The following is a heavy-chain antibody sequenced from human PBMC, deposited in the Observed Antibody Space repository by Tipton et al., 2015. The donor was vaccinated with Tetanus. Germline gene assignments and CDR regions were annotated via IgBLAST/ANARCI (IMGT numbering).Heavy chain of an antibody. CDR1: GYTFTSYD. CDR2: MNPNSGNT. D-gene: IGHD6-13*01. Sequence: QLVQSGAEVKKPGASVKVSCKASGYTFTSYDINWVRQATGQGLEWMGWMNPNSGNTGYAQKFQGRVTMTRNTSISTAYMELSSLRSEDAAVYYCAGGGGSSWYYYYFGMDVWGQGTTVTVS. V-gene: IGHV1-8*01. CDR3: AGGGGSSWYYYYFGMDV. J-gene: IGHJ6*02.